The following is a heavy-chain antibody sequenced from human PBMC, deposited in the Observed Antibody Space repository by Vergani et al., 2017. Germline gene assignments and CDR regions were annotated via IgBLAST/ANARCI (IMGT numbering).Heavy chain of an antibody. Sequence: QVQLVQSGAEVKKPGASVKVSCKASGYTFTSYYMHWVRQAPGQGLEWMGIINPSGGSTSYAQKFQGRVTMTRDTSTSTVYMELSSLGSEDTAMYYCARVTTEYYDSSCYYYDYWGQGTLVTVSA. CDR2: INPSGGST. CDR1: GYTFTSYY. D-gene: IGHD3-22*01. CDR3: ARVTTEYYDSSCYYYDY. J-gene: IGHJ4*02. V-gene: IGHV1-46*03.